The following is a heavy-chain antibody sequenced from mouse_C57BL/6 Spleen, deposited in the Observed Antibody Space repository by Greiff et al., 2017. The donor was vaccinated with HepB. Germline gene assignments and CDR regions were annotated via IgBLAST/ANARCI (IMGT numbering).Heavy chain of an antibody. CDR3: AREGPYYGSSPAWFAY. J-gene: IGHJ3*01. D-gene: IGHD1-1*01. V-gene: IGHV5-17*01. CDR2: ISSGSSTI. Sequence: EVHLVESGGGLVKPGGSLKLSCAASGFTFSDYGMHWVRQAPEKGLEWVAYISSGSSTIYYADTVKGRFTISRDNAKNTLFLQMTSLRSEDTAMYYCAREGPYYGSSPAWFAYWGQGTLVTVSA. CDR1: GFTFSDYG.